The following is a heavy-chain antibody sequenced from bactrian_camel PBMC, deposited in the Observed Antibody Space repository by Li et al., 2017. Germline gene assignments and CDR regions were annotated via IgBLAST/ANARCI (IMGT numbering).Heavy chain of an antibody. V-gene: IGHV3S54*01. Sequence: HVQLVESGGGSVESGGSLRLACTASPSMQYGWCMGWFRQAPGRQREAVAVSYIGYGKTYYGDSAENRFTISQDNAKNTLYLQMNSLKPEDTAMYYCAARPNYCYLNSRSFNYWGQGTQVTVS. CDR1: PSMQYGWC. D-gene: IGHD2*01. J-gene: IGHJ4*01. CDR3: AARPNYCYLNSRSFNY. CDR2: SYIGYGKT.